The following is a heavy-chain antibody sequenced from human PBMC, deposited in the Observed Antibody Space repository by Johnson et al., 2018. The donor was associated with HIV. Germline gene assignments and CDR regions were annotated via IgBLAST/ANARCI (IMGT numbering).Heavy chain of an antibody. V-gene: IGHV3-33*06. CDR1: GFTFSSYA. CDR3: AKARSLLDYGGFDAFDI. J-gene: IGHJ3*02. D-gene: IGHD4-23*01. Sequence: QMQLVESGGGVVQPGRSLRLSCAASGFTFSSYAMHWVRQAPGKGLEWVAIIYYDGTNKYYADSVKGRFTISRDNSKNTLSLQMNSLRVEDTAMYYCAKARSLLDYGGFDAFDIWGQGTLVIVSS. CDR2: IYYDGTNK.